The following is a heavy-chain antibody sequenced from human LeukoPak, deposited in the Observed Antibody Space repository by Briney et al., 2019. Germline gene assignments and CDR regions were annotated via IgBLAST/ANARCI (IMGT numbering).Heavy chain of an antibody. Sequence: SETLSRTCTVSGGSISSSSYYWGWIRQPPGKGLEWIGSIYYSGSTYYNPSLKSRVTISVDTSKNQFSLKLSSVTAADTAVYYCARGDIVATISPGDSNWFDPWGQGTLVTVSS. J-gene: IGHJ5*02. D-gene: IGHD5-12*01. CDR2: IYYSGST. CDR3: ARGDIVATISPGDSNWFDP. V-gene: IGHV4-39*07. CDR1: GGSISSSSYY.